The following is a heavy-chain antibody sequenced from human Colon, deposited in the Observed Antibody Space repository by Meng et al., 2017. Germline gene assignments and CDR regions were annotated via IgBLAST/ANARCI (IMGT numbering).Heavy chain of an antibody. CDR3: VRQGMTSYSWGY. CDR1: SCSISSSMW. Sequence: QVQEAGQGREELSGTVALTCAGESCSISSSMWWSGGRPPAGKGLEWSGKISKSGTTYYNPSLKSRVTITGDWSKNQFSLNRNSVTAADTALYYCVRQGMTSYSWGYWGQGTLVTVSS. V-gene: IGHV4-4*02. CDR2: ISKSGTT. D-gene: IGHD3-9*01. J-gene: IGHJ4*02.